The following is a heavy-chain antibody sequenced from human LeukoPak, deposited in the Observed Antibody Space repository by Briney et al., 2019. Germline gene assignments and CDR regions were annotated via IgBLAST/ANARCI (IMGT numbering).Heavy chain of an antibody. V-gene: IGHV3-13*04. D-gene: IGHD2-15*01. CDR2: INSAGDT. Sequence: GGSLRLSCAASGFTFSTYDVHWVRQATGKGLEWVSGINSAGDTYYPGSVKGRFTISREDAKNSFYLQMNSLRAGDTAVYYCARGDCSGGSCSSMDVWGQGTTVTVSS. J-gene: IGHJ6*02. CDR1: GFTFSTYD. CDR3: ARGDCSGGSCSSMDV.